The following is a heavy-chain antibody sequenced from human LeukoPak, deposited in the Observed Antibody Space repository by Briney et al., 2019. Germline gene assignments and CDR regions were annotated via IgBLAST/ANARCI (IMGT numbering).Heavy chain of an antibody. CDR1: GASISSGSNY. J-gene: IGHJ3*02. V-gene: IGHV4-39*07. CDR3: AGYYYDSSGYYYVADI. Sequence: SETLSLTCSVSGASISSGSNYWGWLRQPPGKTLEWIGSIYSSGSTYYNSSLQSRVIIIIDTPKNHFSLTLSSVTAADTAVYYCAGYYYDSSGYYYVADIWGQGTMVTVSS. CDR2: IYSSGST. D-gene: IGHD3-22*01.